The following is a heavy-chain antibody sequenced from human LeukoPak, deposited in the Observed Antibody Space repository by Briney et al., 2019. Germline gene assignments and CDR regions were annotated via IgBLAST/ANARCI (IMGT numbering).Heavy chain of an antibody. Sequence: TGGSLRLSCAASGFTFSSYAMSWVRQAPGKGLEWVSAISGSGGSTYYADSVKGRFTISRDNSKNTLYLQMNGLRAEDSAVYYCATDREGDPSAYYLVGGQGTLITVSS. CDR2: ISGSGGST. V-gene: IGHV3-23*01. D-gene: IGHD3-22*01. CDR1: GFTFSSYA. J-gene: IGHJ4*02. CDR3: ATDREGDPSAYYLV.